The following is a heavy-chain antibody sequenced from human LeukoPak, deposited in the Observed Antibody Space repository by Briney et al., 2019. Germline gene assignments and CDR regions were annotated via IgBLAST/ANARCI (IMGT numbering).Heavy chain of an antibody. V-gene: IGHV3-21*01. J-gene: IGHJ3*02. CDR2: ISSSSSYI. CDR1: GFTFSSYS. Sequence: GGSLRLSCAASGFTFSSYSMNWVRQAPGKGLEWVSSISSSSSYIYYADSVKGRFTISRDNAKNSLYLQMNSLRAEDTAVYYCAREGLLGPRTAFDIWGQGTMVTVSS. CDR3: AREGLLGPRTAFDI. D-gene: IGHD1-26*01.